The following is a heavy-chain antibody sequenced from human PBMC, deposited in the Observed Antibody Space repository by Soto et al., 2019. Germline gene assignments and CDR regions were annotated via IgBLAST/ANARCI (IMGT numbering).Heavy chain of an antibody. J-gene: IGHJ3*01. CDR1: GYTFTSYY. CDR2: INPSGGTT. Sequence: ASVKVSCKASGYTFTSYYIHWVRQAPGQGLEWMGIINPSGGTTNYAQEFQGRVTMTRDTSTSTVFMELSSLRSEDTAVYYCARPKSRGGFDVWGQGTMVTVSS. V-gene: IGHV1-46*01. CDR3: ARPKSRGGFDV.